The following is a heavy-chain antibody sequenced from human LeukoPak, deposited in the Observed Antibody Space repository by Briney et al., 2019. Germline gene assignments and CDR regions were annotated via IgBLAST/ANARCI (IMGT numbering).Heavy chain of an antibody. D-gene: IGHD3-22*01. J-gene: IGHJ4*02. CDR2: IYHSGST. V-gene: IGHV4-28*03. CDR3: ARDLGVRDYYDSSGYVEPQGFDY. Sequence: LRLSCADSGFTFSSNWMHWIRQPPGKGLEWIGYIYHSGSTYYNPSLKSRVTISVDRSKNQFSLKLSSVTAADTAVYYCARDLGVRDYYDSSGYVEPQGFDYWGQGTLVTVSS. CDR1: GFTFSSNW.